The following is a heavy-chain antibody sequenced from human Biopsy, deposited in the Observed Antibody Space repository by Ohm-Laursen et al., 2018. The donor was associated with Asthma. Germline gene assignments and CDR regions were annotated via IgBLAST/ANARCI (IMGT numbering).Heavy chain of an antibody. CDR2: ISYDGNHK. Sequence: SLRLSCSASGFMFRSFGMHWVRQAPGKGLEWVAVISYDGNHKFYEDSVKGRFTISRDNSKNTLYLQMNSLRTEDTAVYYCAKRWGYSGHDNDYWGQGTLVIVSS. D-gene: IGHD5-12*01. V-gene: IGHV3-30*18. CDR3: AKRWGYSGHDNDY. J-gene: IGHJ4*02. CDR1: GFMFRSFG.